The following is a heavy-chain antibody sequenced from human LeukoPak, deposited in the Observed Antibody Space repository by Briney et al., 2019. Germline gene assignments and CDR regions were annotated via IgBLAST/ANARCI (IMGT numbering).Heavy chain of an antibody. V-gene: IGHV4-59*01. CDR3: ARVSTNRGYSGYYFDY. Sequence: KTSETLSLTSTVSGGSISSYYWSWIRLPPGEGLEWIGYIYYTGATYYNPSLKSRVTISLDTSKNQFSLKLSSVTAADAAVYYCARVSTNRGYSGYYFDYWGQGTLVTVSS. CDR1: GGSISSYY. D-gene: IGHD5-12*01. CDR2: IYYTGAT. J-gene: IGHJ4*02.